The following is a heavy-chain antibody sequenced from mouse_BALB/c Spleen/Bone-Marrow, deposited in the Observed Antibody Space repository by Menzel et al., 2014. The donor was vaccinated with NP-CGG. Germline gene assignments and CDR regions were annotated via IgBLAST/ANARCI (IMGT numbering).Heavy chain of an antibody. CDR3: ARDDYYAMDY. Sequence: EVQRVESGGGLVQPGGSLRLSCATSGFTFTDYYMSWVRQPPGKALEWLGFIRNKANGYTTEYSASVKGRFTISRDNSQSILYLQMNTLRAEGSATYYCARDDYYAMDYWGQGTSVTVSS. CDR2: IRNKANGYTT. V-gene: IGHV7-3*02. CDR1: GFTFTDYY. J-gene: IGHJ4*01.